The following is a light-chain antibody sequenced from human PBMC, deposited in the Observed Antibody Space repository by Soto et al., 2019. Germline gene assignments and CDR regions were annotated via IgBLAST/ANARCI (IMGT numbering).Light chain of an antibody. CDR2: DVS. Sequence: DIQMTQSPSTLSASVGDRVTITCRASQSISNWLAWYQQKPGKAPTLLIYDVSRLESGVPSRFSGSGSGTEFTLTINSLQPDDFATYYCQQYESYYAFGQGTKVHI. CDR3: QQYESYYA. J-gene: IGKJ1*01. CDR1: QSISNW. V-gene: IGKV1-5*01.